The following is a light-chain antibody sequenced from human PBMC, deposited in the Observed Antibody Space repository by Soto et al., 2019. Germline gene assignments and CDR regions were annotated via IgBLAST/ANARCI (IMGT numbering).Light chain of an antibody. Sequence: QSALTQPASVSGSPGQSISISCSGTSSDVGSYNLVSWYQQHPGKAPKLMIYEGSKRPSGLSDRFSGSKSGNTASLTISGLQAEDEADYYCCSYAGCSTLLFGGGTKLTVL. V-gene: IGLV2-23*01. J-gene: IGLJ3*02. CDR3: CSYAGCSTLL. CDR1: SSDVGSYNL. CDR2: EGS.